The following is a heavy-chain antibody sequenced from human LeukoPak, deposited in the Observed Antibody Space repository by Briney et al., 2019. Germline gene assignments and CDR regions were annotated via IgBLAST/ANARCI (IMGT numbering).Heavy chain of an antibody. J-gene: IGHJ3*02. V-gene: IGHV4-59*01. CDR2: IYYSGST. CDR1: GGSISSYY. Sequence: NPSGTLSLTCTVPGGSISSYYWSWIRQPPGKGLECIGYIYYSGSTNYNPSLKSRVTLSVDTSKNQFSLKLSSVTAADTAVYYCAKRTAYAFDIWGQGTMVTVSS. D-gene: IGHD1/OR15-1a*01. CDR3: AKRTAYAFDI.